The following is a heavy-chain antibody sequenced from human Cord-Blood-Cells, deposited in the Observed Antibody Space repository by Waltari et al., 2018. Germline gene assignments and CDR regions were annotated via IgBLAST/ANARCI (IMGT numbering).Heavy chain of an antibody. CDR1: GGYFRGYY. V-gene: IGHV4-34*01. CDR3: ASRGGLRFLEWLPTPFFDY. Sequence: QVQLQQWGAGLLKPSETLSLTCAVSGGYFRGYYWRWSRQPPGTGLEWIWEINHSGSTNYNPSLKSRVTISVDTSKNQFSLKLSSVTAADTAVYYCASRGGLRFLEWLPTPFFDYWGQGTLVTVSS. D-gene: IGHD3-3*01. J-gene: IGHJ4*02. CDR2: INHSGST.